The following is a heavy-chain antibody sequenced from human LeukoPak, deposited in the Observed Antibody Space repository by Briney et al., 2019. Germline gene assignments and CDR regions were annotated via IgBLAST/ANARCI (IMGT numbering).Heavy chain of an antibody. CDR1: GYSFTNYW. D-gene: IGHD1/OR15-1a*01. CDR3: ATSESQTRFDY. J-gene: IGHJ4*02. CDR2: IFPGDSDT. V-gene: IGHV5-51*01. Sequence: KLGESLKISCKGSGYSFTNYWIGWVRQMPGKGLEWIGIIFPGDSDTTYSPSLQGQVTISADKSINTAYLQWSSLRASDTAMYYCATSESQTRFDYWGQGTPVTVSS.